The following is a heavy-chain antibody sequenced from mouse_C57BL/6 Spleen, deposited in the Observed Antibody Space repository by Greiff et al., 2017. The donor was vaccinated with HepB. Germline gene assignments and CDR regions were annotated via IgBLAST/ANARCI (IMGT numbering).Heavy chain of an antibody. CDR1: GFNIKDYY. CDR2: IDPEDGET. D-gene: IGHD2-3*01. Sequence: VQLQQSGAELVKPGASVKLSCTASGFNIKDYYMHWVKQRTEQGLEWIGRIDPEDGETKYAPKFQVQATITADTSSNTAYLQLSSLTSEDTAVYYCARSRGLLAWFAYWGQGTLVTVSA. V-gene: IGHV14-2*01. J-gene: IGHJ3*01. CDR3: ARSRGLLAWFAY.